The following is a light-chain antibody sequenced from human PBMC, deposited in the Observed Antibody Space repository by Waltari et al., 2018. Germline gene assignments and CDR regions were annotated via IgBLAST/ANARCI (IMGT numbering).Light chain of an antibody. V-gene: IGKV3-15*01. CDR3: QQYNNWET. Sequence: EIVMTQSPATLSVSPGERATLSCRASQSVSSNLVWYQQKPGQAPRLLIYGASTRATGIPARFSGSGSGTEFTLTISSLQSEDFAVYYCQQYNNWETFGQGTKVEIK. J-gene: IGKJ1*01. CDR1: QSVSSN. CDR2: GAS.